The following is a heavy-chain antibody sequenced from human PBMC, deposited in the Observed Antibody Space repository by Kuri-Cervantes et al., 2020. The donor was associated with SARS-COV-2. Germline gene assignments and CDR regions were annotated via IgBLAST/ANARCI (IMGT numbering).Heavy chain of an antibody. CDR3: AAIAAAGNFDY. CDR2: ISSNGGST. J-gene: IGHJ4*02. D-gene: IGHD6-13*01. CDR1: GFTFSSYG. Sequence: GESLKISCAASGFTFSSYGMHWVRQAPGKGLEYVSAISSNGGSTYYADSVKGRFTISRHNSKNTLYLQMNSLRAEDTAVYYCAAIAAAGNFDYWGQGTLVTVSS. V-gene: IGHV3-64*02.